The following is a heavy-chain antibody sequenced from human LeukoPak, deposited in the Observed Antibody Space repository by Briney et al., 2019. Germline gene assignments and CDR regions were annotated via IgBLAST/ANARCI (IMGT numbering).Heavy chain of an antibody. D-gene: IGHD3-22*01. CDR3: ARDLDSGGHYYDS. J-gene: IGHJ4*02. CDR2: INHSGST. Sequence: PSETLSLTCAVYGGSFSGYYWSWIRQPPGKGLEWIGEINHSGSTNYNPSLKSRVTISVDTSKNQFSLKLSSVTAADTAVYYCARDLDSGGHYYDSWGQGTLVTVSS. CDR1: GGSFSGYY. V-gene: IGHV4-34*01.